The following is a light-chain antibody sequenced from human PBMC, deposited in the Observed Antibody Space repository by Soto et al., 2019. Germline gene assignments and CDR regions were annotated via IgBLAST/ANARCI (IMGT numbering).Light chain of an antibody. CDR2: DAT. V-gene: IGKV3-11*01. J-gene: IGKJ2*01. CDR3: QQRSNWPLT. CDR1: QSVSSY. Sequence: EIVLTQSPATLSLSPWEIATLSCRASQSVSSYLAWYQQKPGQDPRLLIYDATNRATGIPARFSGSGSGTDFTLTISSLEPEDFAVYYCQQRSNWPLTFGQGTKLEIK.